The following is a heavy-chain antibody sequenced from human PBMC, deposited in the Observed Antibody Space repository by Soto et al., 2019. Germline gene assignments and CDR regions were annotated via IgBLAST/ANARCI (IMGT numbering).Heavy chain of an antibody. CDR2: IYSGGST. D-gene: IGHD2-8*01. J-gene: IGHJ4*02. Sequence: XVCLRLSCAACGFTFSSNYMSWVRQAPGKGLEWVSVIYSGGSTYYADSVKGRFTISRDNSKNTLYLQMNSLRAEDTAVYYCARDRSHCINGVCYTGSDYWGRGTLVTVSS. CDR1: GFTFSSNY. CDR3: ARDRSHCINGVCYTGSDY. V-gene: IGHV3-53*01.